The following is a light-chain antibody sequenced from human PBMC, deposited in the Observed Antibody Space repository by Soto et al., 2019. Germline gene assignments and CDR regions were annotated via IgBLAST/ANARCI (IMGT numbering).Light chain of an antibody. V-gene: IGKV2-24*01. CDR1: QSLVHSDGGTY. CDR3: MQATQFPLT. Sequence: DVVMTQTSLSSPVTLGQPASISCRSSQSLVHSDGGTYLSWLQQRPGQPPRLLIYKVSNRFPGVPDRFSGSGAARDFTLRISRVEAEDVGVYYCMQATQFPLTFGGGTKVEIK. J-gene: IGKJ4*01. CDR2: KVS.